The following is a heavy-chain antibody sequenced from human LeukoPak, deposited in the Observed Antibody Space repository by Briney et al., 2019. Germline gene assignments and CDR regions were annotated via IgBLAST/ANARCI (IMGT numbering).Heavy chain of an antibody. D-gene: IGHD5-12*01. CDR2: IYTSGST. CDR3: ARGHGYSGYDYYFDY. V-gene: IGHV4-4*07. CDR1: GCSISSYY. Sequence: KTSETLSLTCTVSGCSISSYYWSWIRQPAGKGLEWIGRIYTSGSTNYTPSLKSRVTMSVDTSKNQFSLKLSSVTAADTAVYYCARGHGYSGYDYYFDYWGQGTLVTVSS. J-gene: IGHJ4*02.